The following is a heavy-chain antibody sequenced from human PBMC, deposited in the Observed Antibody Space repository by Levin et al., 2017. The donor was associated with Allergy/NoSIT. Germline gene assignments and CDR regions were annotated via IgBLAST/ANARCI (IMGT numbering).Heavy chain of an antibody. CDR2: ISGSGGST. D-gene: IGHD6-19*01. Sequence: GESLKISCAASGFTFSSYAMSWVRQAPGKGLEWVSAISGSGGSTYYADSVKGRFTISRDNSKNTLYLQMNSLRAEDTAVYYCAKDRIAVAPGYYGMDVWGQGTTVTVSS. V-gene: IGHV3-23*01. CDR1: GFTFSSYA. CDR3: AKDRIAVAPGYYGMDV. J-gene: IGHJ6*02.